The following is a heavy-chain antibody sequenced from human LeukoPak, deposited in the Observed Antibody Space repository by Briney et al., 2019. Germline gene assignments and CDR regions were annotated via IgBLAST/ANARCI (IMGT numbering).Heavy chain of an antibody. CDR3: ARESRYSSGWSEVSYFDY. V-gene: IGHV3-13*01. Sequence: GGSLRLSCAASGFTFSSYDMHWVRQATGKGLERVSAIGTAGDTYYPGSVKGRFTISRENAKNSLYLQMNSLRAGDTAVYYCARESRYSSGWSEVSYFDYWGQGTLVTVSS. CDR1: GFTFSSYD. J-gene: IGHJ4*02. D-gene: IGHD6-19*01. CDR2: IGTAGDT.